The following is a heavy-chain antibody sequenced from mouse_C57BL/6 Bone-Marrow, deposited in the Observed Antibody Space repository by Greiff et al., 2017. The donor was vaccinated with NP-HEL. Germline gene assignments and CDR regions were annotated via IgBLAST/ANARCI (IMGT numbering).Heavy chain of an antibody. V-gene: IGHV1-19*01. J-gene: IGHJ2*01. Sequence: VHVKQSGPVLVKPGASVKMSCKASGYTFTDYYMNWVKQSHGKSLEWIGVINPYNGGTSYNQKFKGKATLTVDKSSSTAYMELNSLTSEDSAVYYCGWGDDYWGQGTTLTVSS. D-gene: IGHD3-3*01. CDR2: INPYNGGT. CDR1: GYTFTDYY. CDR3: GWGDDY.